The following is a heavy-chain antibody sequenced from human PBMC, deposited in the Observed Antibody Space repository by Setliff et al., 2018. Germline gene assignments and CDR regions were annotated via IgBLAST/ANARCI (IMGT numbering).Heavy chain of an antibody. D-gene: IGHD6-13*01. J-gene: IGHJ5*02. CDR1: GFTFTNYE. Sequence: GGSLRLSCAASGFTFTNYEMNWVRQAPGKGLEWVSYINTDGSSTSYADSVKGRFTISRDNAKNTLYLQMNSLRAEDTAVYYCARGRSSPFDPWGQGTLVTVSS. CDR3: ARGRSSPFDP. CDR2: INTDGSST. V-gene: IGHV3-74*01.